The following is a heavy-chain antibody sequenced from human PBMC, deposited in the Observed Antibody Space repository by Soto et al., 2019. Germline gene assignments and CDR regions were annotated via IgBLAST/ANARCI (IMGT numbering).Heavy chain of an antibody. J-gene: IGHJ6*02. CDR3: ARVAIACPSSSCYNHYYYSLDV. V-gene: IGHV4-30-4*01. CDR1: GGSISSDNFF. Sequence: SETLSLTCTVSGGSISSDNFFWSWIRQPPGECLEWIGYIYYRGSTYYNPSLESRLTLLVDTSKNQFSLKLRSVTAADTAVYYCARVAIACPSSSCYNHYYYSLDVWGQGTTVTVSS. D-gene: IGHD2-2*02. CDR2: IYYRGST.